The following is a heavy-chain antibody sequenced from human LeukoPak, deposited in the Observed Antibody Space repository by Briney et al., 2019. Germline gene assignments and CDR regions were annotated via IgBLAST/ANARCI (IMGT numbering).Heavy chain of an antibody. D-gene: IGHD5-18*01. V-gene: IGHV3-53*01. CDR3: ARAPPDTAMVSPSLPFDY. J-gene: IGHJ4*02. CDR2: IYSGGST. CDR1: GFTVSSNY. Sequence: GGSLRLSCAASGFTVSSNYMSWVRQAPGKGLEWVSVIYSGGSTYYADSVKGRFTISRDNSKNTLYLQMNSLRAEDTAVYYCARAPPDTAMVSPSLPFDYWGQGTLVTVSS.